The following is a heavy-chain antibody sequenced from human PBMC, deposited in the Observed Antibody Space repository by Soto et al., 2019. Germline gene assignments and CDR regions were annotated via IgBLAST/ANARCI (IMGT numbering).Heavy chain of an antibody. D-gene: IGHD1-26*01. CDR2: ISSYNGNT. CDR3: ATGGGQRYGEFEL. Sequence: QVQLLQSGAEVKKPGASLQVSCKASGSLVNGYGVSWVRQAPGQGLEWMGWISSYNGNTRSTQKFKARVTMTTDTSTSTAYMELGSLTSDDTAVYYCATGGGQRYGEFELWGQGTLVTVSS. CDR1: GSLVNGYG. V-gene: IGHV1-18*01. J-gene: IGHJ4*02.